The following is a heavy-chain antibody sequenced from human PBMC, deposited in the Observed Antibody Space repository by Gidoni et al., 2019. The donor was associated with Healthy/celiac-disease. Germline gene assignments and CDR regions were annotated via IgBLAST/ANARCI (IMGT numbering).Heavy chain of an antibody. V-gene: IGHV4-4*02. CDR2: IYHSGST. D-gene: IGHD5-18*01. CDR3: AGNKYSYGLWC. Sequence: QAQLQESGPGLLKPSGTLSITCAVSGGSISSSKWWSWVRQPPGKVLEWIGEIYHSGSTNYNPSLKSRVTISVDKSKNQFSLKLSSVTAADTAVYYCAGNKYSYGLWCWGQGTLVTVSS. J-gene: IGHJ4*02. CDR1: GGSISSSKW.